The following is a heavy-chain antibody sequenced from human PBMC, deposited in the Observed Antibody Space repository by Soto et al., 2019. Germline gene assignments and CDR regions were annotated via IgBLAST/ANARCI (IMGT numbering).Heavy chain of an antibody. CDR3: AIRGGVVDATLIDY. D-gene: IGHD2-15*01. CDR2: IYYSGST. V-gene: IGHV4-39*01. Sequence: QLQLQESGPGLVKPSETLSLTCTVSGGSISSSSYYWGWIRQPPGKGLEWIGSIYYSGSTYYNPSPTSRATISVDRSKNQFSLKLSSVTAADPAVYYCAIRGGVVDATLIDYWGQGTLVTVSS. J-gene: IGHJ4*02. CDR1: GGSISSSSYY.